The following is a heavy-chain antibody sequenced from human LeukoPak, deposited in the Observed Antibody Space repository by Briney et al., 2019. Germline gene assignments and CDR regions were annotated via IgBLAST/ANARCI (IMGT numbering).Heavy chain of an antibody. J-gene: IGHJ6*02. Sequence: GGSLRLSCAASGFTFSIYGMSWVRQAPGKGLEWVANINQNGSATYYVDSVKGRFTIPRDNAKNTLFLQMNSLRAEDTAVFYCVRAGGPHTVDVWGQGTTVTVSS. CDR1: GFTFSIYG. CDR2: INQNGSAT. CDR3: VRAGGPHTVDV. D-gene: IGHD2-8*02. V-gene: IGHV3-7*01.